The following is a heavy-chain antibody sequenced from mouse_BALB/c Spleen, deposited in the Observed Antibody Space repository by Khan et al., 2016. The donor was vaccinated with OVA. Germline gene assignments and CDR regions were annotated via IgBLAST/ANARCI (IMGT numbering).Heavy chain of an antibody. CDR2: IWRGGST. CDR3: AKSLYGSTYDYAMDY. Sequence: QVQLKQSGPGLVQPSQSLSITCTVSGFSLTDFGIHWIRQSPGKGLEWLGVIWRGGSTVYNAAFISGLSITKDNSKRQVFFKMNSLQADATAIYYGAKSLYGSTYDYAMDYWGQGTSVTVSS. CDR1: GFSLTDFG. V-gene: IGHV2-5*01. D-gene: IGHD1-1*01. J-gene: IGHJ4*01.